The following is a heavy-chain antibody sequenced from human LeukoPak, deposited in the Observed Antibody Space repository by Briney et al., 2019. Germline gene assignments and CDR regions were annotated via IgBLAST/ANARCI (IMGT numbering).Heavy chain of an antibody. CDR1: GGSITNLNYY. CDR3: ARHFPDYDSSGYFWFAFDI. J-gene: IGHJ3*02. D-gene: IGHD3-22*01. Sequence: PSQTLSLTCSVSGGSITNLNYYWTWIRQPAGKRLEWIGRIYTSGGTSYNPSLKSRVTMSVDRSKNQISLNLASLTAADTAVYYCARHFPDYDSSGYFWFAFDIWGQGTMVTVSS. CDR2: IYTSGGT. V-gene: IGHV4-61*02.